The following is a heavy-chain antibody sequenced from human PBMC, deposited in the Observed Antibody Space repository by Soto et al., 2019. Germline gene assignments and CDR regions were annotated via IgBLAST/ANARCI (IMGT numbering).Heavy chain of an antibody. CDR1: GDSVSSNSAA. D-gene: IGHD2-15*01. J-gene: IGHJ6*02. CDR3: ARDLCSGGSCYSNYYYYGMDV. V-gene: IGHV6-1*01. Sequence: SQTLSLTCAISGDSVSSNSAAWNWIRQSPSRGLEWLGRAYYRSKWYNDYAVSVKSRTTNNPDTSKNQFSLQLNSVTPEDTAVYYCARDLCSGGSCYSNYYYYGMDVWGQGTTVTVSS. CDR2: AYYRSKWYN.